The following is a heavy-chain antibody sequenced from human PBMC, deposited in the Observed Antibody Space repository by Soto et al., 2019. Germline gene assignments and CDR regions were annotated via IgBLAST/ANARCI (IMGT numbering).Heavy chain of an antibody. D-gene: IGHD6-19*01. CDR2: INGGDSDT. V-gene: IGHV5-51*01. CDR3: ARPDSYGWYEY. CDR1: GYSFTNYW. Sequence: GESLKISCKGSGYSFTNYWIAWVRQMPGRGLEWMGIINGGDSDTRYSPSFQGQVTVSVDKSISTAYLQWSSLKASDTAIYYCARPDSYGWYEYWGQGTPVTVSS. J-gene: IGHJ4*02.